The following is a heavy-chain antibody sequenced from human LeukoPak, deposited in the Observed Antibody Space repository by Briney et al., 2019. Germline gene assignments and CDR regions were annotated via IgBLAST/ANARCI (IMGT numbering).Heavy chain of an antibody. D-gene: IGHD2-15*01. CDR2: ISGSGGST. CDR1: GFTFSSYA. V-gene: IGHV3-23*01. CDR3: AKGCSGGSCYVRFDY. Sequence: QAGGSLRLSCAASGFTFSSYAMSWVRQAPGKGLEWVSGISGSGGSTYYADSVKGRFTISRDNSKNTLYLQMTSLRAEDTAVYYCAKGCSGGSCYVRFDYWGQGTLVTVSS. J-gene: IGHJ4*02.